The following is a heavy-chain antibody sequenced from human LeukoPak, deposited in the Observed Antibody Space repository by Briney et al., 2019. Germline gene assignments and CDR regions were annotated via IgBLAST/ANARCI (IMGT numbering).Heavy chain of an antibody. CDR3: ARRGDGYNLRYFDY. V-gene: IGHV3-23*01. D-gene: IGHD5-24*01. Sequence: GGSLRLSCAASGFTFSSYAMSWVRQAPGKGLEWVSGISGSGGSTYYADSVKGRFTISRDNSKNTLYLQMNSLRAEDTAVYYCARRGDGYNLRYFDYWGQGTLVTVSS. CDR1: GFTFSSYA. J-gene: IGHJ4*02. CDR2: ISGSGGST.